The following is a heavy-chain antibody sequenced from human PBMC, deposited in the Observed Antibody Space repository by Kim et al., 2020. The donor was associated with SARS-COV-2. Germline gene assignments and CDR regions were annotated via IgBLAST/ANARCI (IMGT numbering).Heavy chain of an antibody. D-gene: IGHD3-22*01. J-gene: IGHJ4*02. V-gene: IGHV1-69*01. CDR3: ARDHYYDSSGYYDD. CDR2: GTA. Sequence: GTANYAQKFQGRVTITADESTSTAYMELSSLRSEDTAVYYCARDHYYDSSGYYDDWGQGTLVTVSS.